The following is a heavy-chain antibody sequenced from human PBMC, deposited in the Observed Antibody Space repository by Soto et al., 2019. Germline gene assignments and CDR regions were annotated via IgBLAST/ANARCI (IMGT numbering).Heavy chain of an antibody. CDR2: ISGSGGST. Sequence: GGSLRHSCAASGCTFISYAMSWVRQAPGKGLEWVSAISGSGGSTYYADSVKGRFTISRDNSKNTLYLQMNSLRAEDTAVYYCAKDLATYQGDYWGQGTLVTVSS. J-gene: IGHJ4*02. V-gene: IGHV3-23*01. CDR3: AKDLATYQGDY. CDR1: GCTFISYA.